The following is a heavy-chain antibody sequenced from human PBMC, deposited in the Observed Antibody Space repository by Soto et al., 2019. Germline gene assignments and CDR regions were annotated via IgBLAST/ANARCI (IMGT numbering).Heavy chain of an antibody. V-gene: IGHV1-2*02. Sequence: GASVKVSCKASGYTFIDYYMHWVRQAPGQGFEWLGRISPKSGATNYAQKFQGRVTMTWDTSLNTAYMELSSLTSEDTAVYYCARPPGYISDWYYFDLWGQGTLVTVSS. J-gene: IGHJ4*02. D-gene: IGHD3-9*01. CDR2: ISPKSGAT. CDR3: ARPPGYISDWYYFDL. CDR1: GYTFIDYY.